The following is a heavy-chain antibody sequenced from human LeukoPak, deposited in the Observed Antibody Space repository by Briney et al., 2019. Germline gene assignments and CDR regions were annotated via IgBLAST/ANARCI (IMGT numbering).Heavy chain of an antibody. V-gene: IGHV4-4*07. CDR3: ARLKFYDSTGYSPGYYMDV. CDR1: GGAIISYY. CDR2: IYPTGNT. Sequence: SETLSLTCSVSGGAIISYYWSWIRQPAGKGPEWIGRIYPTGNTDYNPSLKTRVTMSTDLSMKQFSLRLRSVTAADTAVYYCARLKFYDSTGYSPGYYMDVWGKGTAVTVSS. J-gene: IGHJ6*03. D-gene: IGHD3-22*01.